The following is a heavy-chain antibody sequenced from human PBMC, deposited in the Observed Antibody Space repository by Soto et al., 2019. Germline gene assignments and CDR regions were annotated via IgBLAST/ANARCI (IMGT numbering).Heavy chain of an antibody. CDR1: GYTFTSYG. V-gene: IGHV1-18*01. D-gene: IGHD3-9*01. J-gene: IGHJ4*02. Sequence: ASLKVSCKASGYTFTSYGISWVRQAPGQGLEWMGWISAYNGNTNYAQKLQGRVTMTTDTSTSTAYMELRSLRSDDTAVYYCARYYDILTGPRTSDYWGQGTLVTVSS. CDR2: ISAYNGNT. CDR3: ARYYDILTGPRTSDY.